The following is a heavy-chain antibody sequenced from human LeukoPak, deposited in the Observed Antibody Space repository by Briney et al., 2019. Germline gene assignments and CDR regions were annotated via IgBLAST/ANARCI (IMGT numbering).Heavy chain of an antibody. V-gene: IGHV6-1*01. D-gene: IGHD6-19*01. CDR3: ARDLSTPYSSGWYKWFDP. CDR2: TYYRSKWYN. Sequence: SQTLSLTCAISGDSVSSNSAAWNWIRQSPSRGLEWLGRTYYRSKWYNDYAVSVKSRITINPDTSKNQFSLQLNSVTPEDTAVYYCARDLSTPYSSGWYKWFDPWGQGTLVTVSS. J-gene: IGHJ5*02. CDR1: GDSVSSNSAA.